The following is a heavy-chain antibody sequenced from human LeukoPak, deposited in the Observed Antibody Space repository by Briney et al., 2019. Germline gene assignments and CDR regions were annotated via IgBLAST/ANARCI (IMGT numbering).Heavy chain of an antibody. V-gene: IGHV3-21*01. CDR3: ARDRNVFDP. Sequence: GGSLRLSCAASRFTFSSYSMNWVRQAPGKGLEWVSSISHSSSYIYYADTVKGRFTISRDNAKNSLYLQMNSLRAEDTAVYYCARDRNVFDPWGQGTLVTVSS. CDR2: ISHSSSYI. J-gene: IGHJ5*02. CDR1: RFTFSSYS.